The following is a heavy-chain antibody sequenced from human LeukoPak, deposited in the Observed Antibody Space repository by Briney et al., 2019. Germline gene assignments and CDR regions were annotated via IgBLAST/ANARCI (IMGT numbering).Heavy chain of an antibody. D-gene: IGHD1-26*01. V-gene: IGHV3-30*18. Sequence: PGGSLRLSCAASGFTFSSYGMHWVRQAPGKGLEWVAVISYDGSNKYYADSVKGRFTISRDNSKNTLYLQMNSLRAEDTAVYYCTKSGSYQNYYYYGMDVWGQGTTVTVSS. CDR3: TKSGSYQNYYYYGMDV. CDR1: GFTFSSYG. J-gene: IGHJ6*02. CDR2: ISYDGSNK.